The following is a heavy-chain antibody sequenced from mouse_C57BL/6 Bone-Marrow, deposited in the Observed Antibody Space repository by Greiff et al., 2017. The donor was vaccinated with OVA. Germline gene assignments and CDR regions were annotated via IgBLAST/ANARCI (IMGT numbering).Heavy chain of an antibody. CDR3: ARRGITTVVAHFDY. CDR1: GFTFSSYG. Sequence: EVHLVESGGDLVKPGGSLKLSCAASGFTFSSYGMSWVRQTPDKRLEWVATISSGGSYTYYPDSVKGRFTISRDNAKNTLYLQMSSLKSEDTAMYYCARRGITTVVAHFDYWGQGTTLTVSS. CDR2: ISSGGSYT. J-gene: IGHJ2*01. V-gene: IGHV5-6*01. D-gene: IGHD1-1*01.